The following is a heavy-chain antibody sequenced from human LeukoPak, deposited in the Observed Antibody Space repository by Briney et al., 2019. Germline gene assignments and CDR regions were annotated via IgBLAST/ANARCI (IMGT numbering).Heavy chain of an antibody. V-gene: IGHV1-46*04. D-gene: IGHD3-10*01. CDR1: GYTFTSYY. CDR3: AKATSGSYYNY. CDR2: INPSGGST. J-gene: IGHJ4*02. Sequence: ASVKVSCKASGYTFTSYYMHWVRQAPGQGVEWMGIINPSGGSTKYAQKLQGRVTMNRETSTSTVYMELSSLRSEDTAVYYCAKATSGSYYNYWGQGTLVTVSS.